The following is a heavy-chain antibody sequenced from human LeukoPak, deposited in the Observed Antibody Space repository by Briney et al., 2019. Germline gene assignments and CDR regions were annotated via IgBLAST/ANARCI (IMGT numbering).Heavy chain of an antibody. CDR3: ARERRISIFGVVHYYMDV. CDR1: GGFISNYY. D-gene: IGHD3-3*01. Sequence: SESLSLTCSVSGGFISNYYWSWVRQAPGKGLEWVGSIYYGGNTNYNPSLKSRVTISVDTSKNQFSLKLSSVTAADTAVYYCARERRISIFGVVHYYMDVWGEGTTVTVSS. CDR2: IYYGGNT. J-gene: IGHJ6*03. V-gene: IGHV4-59*01.